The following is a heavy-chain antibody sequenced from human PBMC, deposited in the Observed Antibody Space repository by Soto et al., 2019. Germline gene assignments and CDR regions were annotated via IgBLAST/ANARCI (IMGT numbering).Heavy chain of an antibody. V-gene: IGHV1-18*01. CDR2: ISTSKGDT. CDR3: ATRSPAFDF. Sequence: ASVKVSCKTSGYTFTSYGVAWVRQAPGQGLEWMGWISTSKGDTTYAQKFQGRVTMTTDRSTSTAYMELRSLRSDDTAVYYCATRSPAFDFWGQGTLVTVSS. J-gene: IGHJ4*02. CDR1: GYTFTSYG.